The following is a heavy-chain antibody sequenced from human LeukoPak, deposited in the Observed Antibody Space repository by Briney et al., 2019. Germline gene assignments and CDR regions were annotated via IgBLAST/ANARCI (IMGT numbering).Heavy chain of an antibody. CDR3: AGGRGEGRGIAMVRGVRAPSYNWFDP. Sequence: SETLSLTCTVSGGSISSSTYYWGWIRQPPGKGLEWIGSMYYSSGNTYYNPSLKSRVTISVDTSKNQFSLKLSSVTAADTAVYYCAGGRGEGRGIAMVRGVRAPSYNWFDPWGHGTQVTVSS. D-gene: IGHD3-10*01. V-gene: IGHV4-39*07. CDR1: GGSISSSTYY. CDR2: MYYSSGNT. J-gene: IGHJ5*02.